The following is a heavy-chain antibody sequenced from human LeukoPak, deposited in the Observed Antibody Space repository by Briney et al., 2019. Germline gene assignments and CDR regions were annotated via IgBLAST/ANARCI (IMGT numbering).Heavy chain of an antibody. CDR1: GFTFSSHA. Sequence: GGSLRLSCAASGFTFSSHAMSWVRQAPGKGLEWVSSISGSGGSTYYADSVKGRFTISRDNSKNTLYLQMNSLRAEDTAVYYCANGYNSAWCGIEHWGQGTLVTVSS. D-gene: IGHD6-19*01. V-gene: IGHV3-23*01. J-gene: IGHJ1*01. CDR2: ISGSGGST. CDR3: ANGYNSAWCGIEH.